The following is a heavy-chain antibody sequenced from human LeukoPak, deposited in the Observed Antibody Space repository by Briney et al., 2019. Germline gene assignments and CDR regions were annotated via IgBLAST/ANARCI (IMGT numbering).Heavy chain of an antibody. CDR3: ARGQHYYDSSGSFDY. CDR2: IYHSGST. D-gene: IGHD3-22*01. V-gene: IGHV4-4*02. Sequence: SGTLSLTCAVSGGSISSSNWWSWVRQPPGKGLEWIGEIYHSGSTNYNPSLKSRVTISVDKSKNQFSLKLSSVTAADTAVYYCARGQHYYDSSGSFDYWGQGTLATVSS. CDR1: GGSISSSNW. J-gene: IGHJ4*02.